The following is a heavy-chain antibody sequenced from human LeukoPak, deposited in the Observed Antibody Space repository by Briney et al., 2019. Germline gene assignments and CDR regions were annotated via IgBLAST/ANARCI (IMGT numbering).Heavy chain of an antibody. V-gene: IGHV4-61*01. J-gene: IGHJ4*02. CDR3: ARGRRYFDY. CDR1: GGSISSSSYY. Sequence: SETLSLTCTVSGGSISSSSYYWSWIRQPPGKGLEWIGYIYYSGSTNYNPSLKSRVTISVDTSKNQFSLKLSSVTAADTAVYYCARGRRYFDYWGQGTLVTVSS. CDR2: IYYSGST.